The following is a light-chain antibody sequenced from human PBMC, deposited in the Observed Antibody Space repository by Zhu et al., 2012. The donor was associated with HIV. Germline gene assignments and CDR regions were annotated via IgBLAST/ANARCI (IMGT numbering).Light chain of an antibody. CDR1: QSVSKY. J-gene: IGKJ4*01. CDR3: QQRS. Sequence: EIELTQSPAILSLSPGDTATLSCRASQSVSKYLAWYQHRPGQAPRLLIYDASKRATGIPARFSGSGSGTDFTLTISSLEPEDFAIYYCQQRSFGGGT. CDR2: DAS. V-gene: IGKV3-11*01.